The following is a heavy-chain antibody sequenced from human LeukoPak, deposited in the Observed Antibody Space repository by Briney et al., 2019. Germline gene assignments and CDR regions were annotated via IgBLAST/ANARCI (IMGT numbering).Heavy chain of an antibody. CDR3: ARGISKNDY. Sequence: GGSLRLSCAASGSTFSDYYVSWIRQAPGKGLEWVSYISDSGSTIKYADSVKGRFAISRDNAKNSVYLQMSSLRAEDTAVYYCARGISKNDYWGQGTLVTVSS. J-gene: IGHJ4*02. CDR1: GSTFSDYY. CDR2: ISDSGSTI. V-gene: IGHV3-11*04.